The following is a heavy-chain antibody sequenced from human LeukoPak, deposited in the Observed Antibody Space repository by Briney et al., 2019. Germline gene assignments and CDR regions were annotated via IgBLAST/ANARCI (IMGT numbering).Heavy chain of an antibody. CDR3: TRVPRPFDY. CDR1: GFTFSNAW. J-gene: IGHJ4*02. V-gene: IGHV3-15*01. Sequence: GGSLRLSCTASGFTFSNAWMSWVRQAPGKGLEWVGRITKKIDGGTTTYAAPVRGRFTISRDDSKDTLYLQMNSLKTDDTAVYYCTRVPRPFDYWGQGTLVTVSS. CDR2: ITKKIDGGTT.